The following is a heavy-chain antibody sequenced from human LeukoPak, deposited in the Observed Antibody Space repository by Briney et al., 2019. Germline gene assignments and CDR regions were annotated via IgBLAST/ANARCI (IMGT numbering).Heavy chain of an antibody. Sequence: ASVKVSCKASGYTFTSYGISWVRRAPGQGLEWMGWISAYNGNTNYAQKLQGRVTMTTDTSTSTAYMELRSLRSDDTAVYYCARDWHFDWLLGLGYYYGMDVWGQGTTVTVSS. CDR1: GYTFTSYG. V-gene: IGHV1-18*01. CDR3: ARDWHFDWLLGLGYYYGMDV. CDR2: ISAYNGNT. J-gene: IGHJ6*02. D-gene: IGHD3-9*01.